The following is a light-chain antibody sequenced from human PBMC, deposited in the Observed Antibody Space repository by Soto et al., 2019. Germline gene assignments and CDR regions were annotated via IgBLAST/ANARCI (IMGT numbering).Light chain of an antibody. CDR1: NSTIGSNA. V-gene: IGLV1-36*01. J-gene: IGLJ1*01. CDR3: ATWDESLTAWG. Sequence: QSVLTQSPSVSGAPRQSGNISCSGINSTIGSNAVHWYPQLPGKSPQLLMYENAMLPSGVSYRFSGSKSCTSASLVISRILSESGGGYHRATWDESLTAWGFGAGTKVTVL. CDR2: ENA.